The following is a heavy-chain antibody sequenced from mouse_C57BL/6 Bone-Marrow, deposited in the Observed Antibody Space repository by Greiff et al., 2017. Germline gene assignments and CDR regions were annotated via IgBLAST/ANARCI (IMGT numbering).Heavy chain of an antibody. D-gene: IGHD2-4*01. CDR2: INPNYGTT. CDR3: ARGYDYDDAMDY. Sequence: EVKLQESGPELVKPGASVKISCKASGYSFTDYNMNWVKQSNGKSLEWIGVINPNYGTTNYNQKFKGKATLTVDQSSSTAYMQLNSLTSEDSAVYYCARGYDYDDAMDYWGQGTSVTVSS. V-gene: IGHV1-39*01. CDR1: GYSFTDYN. J-gene: IGHJ4*01.